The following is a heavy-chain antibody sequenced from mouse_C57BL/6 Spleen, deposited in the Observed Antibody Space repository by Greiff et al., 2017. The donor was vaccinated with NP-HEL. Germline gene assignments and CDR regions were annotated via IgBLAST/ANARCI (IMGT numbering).Heavy chain of an antibody. CDR3: ARSYGNPYYAMDY. Sequence: EVKLMESGGGLVKPGGSLKLSCAASGFTFSDYGMHWVRQAPEKGLEWVAYISSGSSTIYYADTVKGRFTISRDNAKNTLFLQMTSLRSEDTAMYYCARSYGNPYYAMDYWGQGTSVTVSS. CDR1: GFTFSDYG. J-gene: IGHJ4*01. CDR2: ISSGSSTI. D-gene: IGHD2-1*01. V-gene: IGHV5-17*01.